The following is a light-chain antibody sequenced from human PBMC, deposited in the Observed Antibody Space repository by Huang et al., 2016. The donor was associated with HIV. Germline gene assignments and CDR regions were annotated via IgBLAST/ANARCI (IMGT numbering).Light chain of an antibody. CDR1: QFVGTY. V-gene: IGKV1-39*01. CDR2: GAS. J-gene: IGKJ4*01. Sequence: DIQLTQSPSSLSASVGDRVAITCHTSQFVGTYLNWYQQKPGRAPKLVIHGASSLQGGVPSRFSVSGAVTDFTLTIDGLQPEDFATYYCQQCYLAPLTFGGGTKVEI. CDR3: QQCYLAPLT.